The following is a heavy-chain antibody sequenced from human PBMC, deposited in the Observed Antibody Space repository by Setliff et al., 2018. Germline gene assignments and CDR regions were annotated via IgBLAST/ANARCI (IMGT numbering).Heavy chain of an antibody. CDR1: GFIFSSYW. CDR3: ARVDDYIWGTFHSMDY. D-gene: IGHD3-16*01. Sequence: GGSLRLSCAASGFIFSSYWMNWVRQAPGKGLEWVATINQDGSGKYYVDSVKGRFTISRDNAKNSLYLQMDSLKTDDTAIYYCARVDDYIWGTFHSMDYWGQGTLVTVSS. J-gene: IGHJ4*02. V-gene: IGHV3-7*03. CDR2: INQDGSGK.